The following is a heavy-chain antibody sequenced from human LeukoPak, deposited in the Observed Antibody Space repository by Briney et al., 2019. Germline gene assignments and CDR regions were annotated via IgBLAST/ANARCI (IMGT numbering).Heavy chain of an antibody. CDR3: AREGEMGGALDY. D-gene: IGHD5-24*01. Sequence: GGSLRLSCAVSGFNFRDHWMDWVRQAPGKGLEWVSAISGSGGSTYYADSVKGRFTISRDNSKNTQYLQMNSLRAEDTAVYYCAREGEMGGALDYWGQGTLVTVSS. J-gene: IGHJ4*02. CDR2: ISGSGGST. V-gene: IGHV3-23*01. CDR1: GFNFRDHW.